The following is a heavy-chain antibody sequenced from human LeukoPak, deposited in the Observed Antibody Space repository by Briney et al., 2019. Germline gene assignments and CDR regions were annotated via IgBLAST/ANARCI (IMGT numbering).Heavy chain of an antibody. Sequence: GGSLRLSCAASGFTFNRYNMNWVRRAPGKGLEWVSSISTSSSYIYYADSVRGRFTISRDNAKNSLYLQMNSLRAEDTAVYYCAKDGESGIDYWGQGTLVTVSS. J-gene: IGHJ4*02. CDR3: AKDGESGIDY. CDR1: GFTFNRYN. V-gene: IGHV3-21*04. CDR2: ISTSSSYI. D-gene: IGHD3-10*01.